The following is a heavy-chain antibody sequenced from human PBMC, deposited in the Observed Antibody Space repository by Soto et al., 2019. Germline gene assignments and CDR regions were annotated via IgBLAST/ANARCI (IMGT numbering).Heavy chain of an antibody. Sequence: PSETLSLTCAVYGASFSGYYWSWIRQPPGKGLQWIGEINHTGSTYYNPSLKSRVTISVDTSKNQFSLKLSSVTAADTAVYYCARDGSWGGSANWFDPWGQGTLVTVSS. V-gene: IGHV4-34*01. CDR1: GASFSGYY. CDR3: ARDGSWGGSANWFDP. D-gene: IGHD3-16*01. CDR2: INHTGST. J-gene: IGHJ5*02.